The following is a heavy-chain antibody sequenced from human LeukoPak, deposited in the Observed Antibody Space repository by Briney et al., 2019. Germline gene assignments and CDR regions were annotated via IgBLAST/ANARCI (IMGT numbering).Heavy chain of an antibody. CDR2: IYDTGSS. CDR1: GASISGYY. CDR3: AGNRNALGDINWLDP. D-gene: IGHD2/OR15-2a*01. V-gene: IGHV4-59*01. J-gene: IGHJ5*02. Sequence: PSETLSLTCTVSGASISGYYWNWIRQSPGKGLEWIAFIYDTGSSNYNPSLRSRVTISVDTSKNQFSLKLKSVTAADTAVYYCAGNRNALGDINWLDPWGQGTLVTVPS.